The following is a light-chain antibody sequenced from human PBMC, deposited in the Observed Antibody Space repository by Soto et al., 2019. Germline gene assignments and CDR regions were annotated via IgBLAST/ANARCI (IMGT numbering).Light chain of an antibody. Sequence: QSVLTQPASVSGSPGQSLTISCTGTSXDIDAYNYVSWHQQHPGKAPKLMIYDVSNRPSGISNRFSGSKSGNTASLTISGLQAEDEADYYCGSYTTSSNYVFGTGTKVTVL. CDR3: GSYTTSSNYV. V-gene: IGLV2-14*01. CDR1: SXDIDAYNY. CDR2: DVS. J-gene: IGLJ1*01.